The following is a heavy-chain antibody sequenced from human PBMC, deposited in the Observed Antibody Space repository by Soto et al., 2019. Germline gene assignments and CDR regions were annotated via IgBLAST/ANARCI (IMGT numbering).Heavy chain of an antibody. V-gene: IGHV1-18*01. J-gene: IGHJ4*02. CDR3: ARDLYYDSSGYPDY. Sequence: ASVKVSCKASGYTFTSYGISWVRQALGQGLEWMGWISAYNGNTNYAQKLQGRVTMTTDTSTSTAYMELRSLRSDDTAVYYCARDLYYDSSGYPDYWGQGTLVTVS. CDR1: GYTFTSYG. D-gene: IGHD3-22*01. CDR2: ISAYNGNT.